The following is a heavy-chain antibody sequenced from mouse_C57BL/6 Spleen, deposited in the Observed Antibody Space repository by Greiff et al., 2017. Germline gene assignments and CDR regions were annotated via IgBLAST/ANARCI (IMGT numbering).Heavy chain of an antibody. CDR3: ARDYYGSSPFAY. J-gene: IGHJ3*01. CDR2: ISYDGSN. D-gene: IGHD1-1*01. Sequence: EVHLVESGPGLVKPSQSLSLTCSVTGYSITSGYYWNWIRQFPGNKLEWMGYISYDGSNNYNPSLKNRIAIIRDTSKNQFFLKLNSVTTEDTATYYCARDYYGSSPFAYWGQGTLVTVSA. V-gene: IGHV3-6*01. CDR1: GYSITSGYY.